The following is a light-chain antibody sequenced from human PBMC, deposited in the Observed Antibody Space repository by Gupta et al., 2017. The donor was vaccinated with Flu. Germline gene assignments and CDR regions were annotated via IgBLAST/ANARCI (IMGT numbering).Light chain of an antibody. Sequence: LSPGERATLSCGASQSVSSDYLAWYQQKPGQAPRLVIYGASKRATGIPDRFSGSGSGTVFTLIISRLEPEDFAVYYCQVSGTFGQGTKVEIK. V-gene: IGKV3-20*01. CDR3: QVSGT. CDR1: QSVSSDY. J-gene: IGKJ1*01. CDR2: GAS.